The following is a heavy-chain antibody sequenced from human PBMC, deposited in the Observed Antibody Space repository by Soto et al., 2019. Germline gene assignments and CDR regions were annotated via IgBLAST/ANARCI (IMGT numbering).Heavy chain of an antibody. Sequence: QAHLEQSGAEVKRPGASVKVSCKASGYTFSDFDINWLRHAAGQGPEWMGWMNAKSGDTFSAQRLQGKFNMTWDTSLSTAYMEVGSLTSDAAAIYYCARGNPFNYAGFDVWGQGTTVAVSS. CDR2: MNAKSGDT. CDR3: ARGNPFNYAGFDV. D-gene: IGHD3-16*01. CDR1: GYTFSDFD. V-gene: IGHV1-8*01. J-gene: IGHJ6*02.